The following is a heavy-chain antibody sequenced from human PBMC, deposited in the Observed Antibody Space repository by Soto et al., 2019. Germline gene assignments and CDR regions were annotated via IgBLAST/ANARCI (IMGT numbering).Heavy chain of an antibody. J-gene: IGHJ4*02. D-gene: IGHD3-22*01. Sequence: SLTCTVSGGSISSSSYYWGWIRQPPGKGLEWIGSIYYSGSTYYNPSLKSRVTISVDTSKNQFSLRLSSVTAADTAVYYCAGLKYFHSSDYLVHWSQGTRVTVSS. V-gene: IGHV4-39*01. CDR2: IYYSGST. CDR1: GGSISSSSYY. CDR3: AGLKYFHSSDYLVH.